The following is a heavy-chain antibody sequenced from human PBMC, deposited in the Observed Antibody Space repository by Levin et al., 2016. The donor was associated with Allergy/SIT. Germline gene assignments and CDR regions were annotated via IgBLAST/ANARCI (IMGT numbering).Heavy chain of an antibody. Sequence: GESLKISCAASGFTFSSYGMHWVRQAPGKGLEWVAVIWYDGSNKYYADSVKGRFTISRDNSKNTLYLQMNSLRAEDTAVHYCAREVDRGWNDGGEYYYYYGMDVWGQGTTVTVSS. CDR2: IWYDGSNK. CDR3: AREVDRGWNDGGEYYYYYGMDV. CDR1: GFTFSSYG. J-gene: IGHJ6*02. D-gene: IGHD1-1*01. V-gene: IGHV3-33*01.